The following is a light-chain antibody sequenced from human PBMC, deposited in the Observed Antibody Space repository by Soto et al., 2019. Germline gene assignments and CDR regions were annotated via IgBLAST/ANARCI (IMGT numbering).Light chain of an antibody. CDR3: QQSDNIPRP. CDR1: QSIASR. V-gene: IGKV1-39*01. CDR2: GAS. J-gene: IGKJ1*01. Sequence: DIQMTQSPSSLSASVGDRVTITCRASQSIASRLNWYQQKPGSAPKLLIYGASTLESAVPSRFSGSGSGTDFTLTVSSLQVEDFATYYCQQSDNIPRPVGQGTNVDSK.